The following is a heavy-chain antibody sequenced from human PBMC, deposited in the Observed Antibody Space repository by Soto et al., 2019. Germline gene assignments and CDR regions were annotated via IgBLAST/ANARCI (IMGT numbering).Heavy chain of an antibody. CDR2: ISSDASKK. CDR3: AKGTLQQSDFGSASVEFYYNYGMDF. CDR1: GVTFSSYG. J-gene: IGHJ6*02. D-gene: IGHD3-3*01. Sequence: QVQLVESGGGVVQPGRSLRLSCAAAGVTFSSYGMHWVRQAPGKGLGWVAVISSDASKKYYADSVKGRFTISRDNSKNTLYPQMSSLRAEDTAAYYCAKGTLQQSDFGSASVEFYYNYGMDFWGQGTTVTVSS. V-gene: IGHV3-30*18.